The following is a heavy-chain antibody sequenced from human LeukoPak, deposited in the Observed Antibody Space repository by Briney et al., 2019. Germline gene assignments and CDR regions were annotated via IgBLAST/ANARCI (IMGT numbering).Heavy chain of an antibody. D-gene: IGHD3-22*01. Sequence: NASETLSLTCTVSGGSISSSSYYWGWIRQPAGKGLEWIGRIYTSGSTNYNPSLKSRVTISVDTSKNQFSLKLSSVTAADTAVYYCARGALIEAFDIWGQGTMVTVSS. CDR2: IYTSGST. V-gene: IGHV4-61*02. CDR3: ARGALIEAFDI. CDR1: GGSISSSSYY. J-gene: IGHJ3*02.